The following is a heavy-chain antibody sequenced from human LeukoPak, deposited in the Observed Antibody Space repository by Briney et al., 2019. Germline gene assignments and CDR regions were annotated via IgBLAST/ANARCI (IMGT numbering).Heavy chain of an antibody. CDR3: ATSGYSGYDESYYYMDV. J-gene: IGHJ6*03. Sequence: SETLSLTCTVSGGSISSYYWSWIRQPPGKGLEWIGYIYYSGSTNYNPSLKSRVTISVDTSKNQFSLKLSSVTAADTAVYYCATSGYSGYDESYYYMDVWGKGTTVTISS. CDR1: GGSISSYY. CDR2: IYYSGST. D-gene: IGHD5-12*01. V-gene: IGHV4-59*01.